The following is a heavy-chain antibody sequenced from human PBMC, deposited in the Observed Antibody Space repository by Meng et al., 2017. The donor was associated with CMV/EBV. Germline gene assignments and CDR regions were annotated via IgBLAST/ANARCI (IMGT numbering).Heavy chain of an antibody. Sequence: QLQLVESGGGVVQPGRSLRLSCAASGFTFSSYAMHWVRQAPGKGLEWVAVISYDGSNKYYADSVKGRFTISRDNSKNTLYLQMNSLRAEDTAVYYCARGDYFDYWGQGILVTVSS. CDR2: ISYDGSNK. CDR1: GFTFSSYA. J-gene: IGHJ4*02. CDR3: ARGDYFDY. V-gene: IGHV3-30-3*01.